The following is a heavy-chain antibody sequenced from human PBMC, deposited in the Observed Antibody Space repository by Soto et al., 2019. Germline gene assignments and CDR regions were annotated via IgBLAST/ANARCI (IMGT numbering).Heavy chain of an antibody. Sequence: QVQLQQWGAGLLKPSETLSLTCAVYGGSFSGYYCSWIRQPPGKGLEWIGEINHSGSTNYNPSLKSRVTISVDTPEKPFALKLSSVTAADTAVYYCARGERTARARHCFDPWVQGTLVTISS. J-gene: IGHJ5*02. CDR3: ARGERTARARHCFDP. CDR1: GGSFSGYY. CDR2: INHSGST. D-gene: IGHD6-6*01. V-gene: IGHV4-34*01.